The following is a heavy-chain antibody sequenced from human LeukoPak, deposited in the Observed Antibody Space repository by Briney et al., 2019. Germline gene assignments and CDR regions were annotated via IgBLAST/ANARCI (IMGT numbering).Heavy chain of an antibody. J-gene: IGHJ4*02. CDR3: ARDGGYDILTGYPIGFDY. CDR1: GFTFSSYG. D-gene: IGHD3-9*01. CDR2: IWYDGSNK. V-gene: IGHV3-33*01. Sequence: GRSLRLSCAASGFTFSSYGMHWVRQAPGKGLEWVEVIWYDGSNKYYADSVKGRFTISRDNYKNTLYLQMNSLRAEDTAVYYCARDGGYDILTGYPIGFDYWGQGTLVTVSS.